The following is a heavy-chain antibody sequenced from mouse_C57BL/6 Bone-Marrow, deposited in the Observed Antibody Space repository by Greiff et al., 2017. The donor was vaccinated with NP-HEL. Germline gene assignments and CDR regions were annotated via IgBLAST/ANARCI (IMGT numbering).Heavy chain of an antibody. V-gene: IGHV1-72*01. CDR1: GYTFTSYW. CDR3: ARFGYDVGRYAMDY. D-gene: IGHD2-2*01. CDR2: IDPNSGGT. Sequence: QVQLKQPGAELVKPGASVKLSCKASGYTFTSYWMHWVKQRPGRGLEWIGRIDPNSGGTKYNEKFKSKATLTVDKPSSTAYMQLSSLTSEDSAVYYCARFGYDVGRYAMDYWGQGTSVTGSS. J-gene: IGHJ4*01.